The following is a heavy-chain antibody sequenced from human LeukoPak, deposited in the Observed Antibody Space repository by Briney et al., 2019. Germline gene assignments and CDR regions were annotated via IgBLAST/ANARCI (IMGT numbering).Heavy chain of an antibody. CDR3: TSPNSGYDYLVGYYYGMDV. CDR2: IRSKANSYAT. J-gene: IGHJ6*02. D-gene: IGHD5-12*01. V-gene: IGHV3-73*01. Sequence: PGGSLRLSCAASGFTFSGSAMHWVRQASGKGLEWVGRIRSKANSYATAYAASVKGRFTISRDDSKNTAYLQMNSLKTEDTAVYYCTSPNSGYDYLVGYYYGMDVWGQGTTVTVSS. CDR1: GFTFSGSA.